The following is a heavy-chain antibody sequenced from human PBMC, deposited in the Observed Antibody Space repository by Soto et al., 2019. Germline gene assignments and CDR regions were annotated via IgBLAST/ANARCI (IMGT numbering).Heavy chain of an antibody. Sequence: QVQLKESGPGLVKPSQTLSLTCTVSGGSISSGGYYWSWIRQHPGKGLEWIGYIYYSGSTFYNPSLKSRVTRSVEASKNRFALKLSSVTDADKAVYYCARPGSGSSRGARGAFDIWGQGTMVTVSS. D-gene: IGHD1-26*01. CDR3: ARPGSGSSRGARGAFDI. CDR1: GGSISSGGYY. CDR2: IYYSGST. J-gene: IGHJ3*02. V-gene: IGHV4-31*03.